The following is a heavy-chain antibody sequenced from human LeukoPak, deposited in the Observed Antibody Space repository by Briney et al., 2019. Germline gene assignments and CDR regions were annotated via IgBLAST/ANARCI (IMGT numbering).Heavy chain of an antibody. CDR2: INHSGST. D-gene: IGHD2-21*01. J-gene: IGHJ4*02. CDR1: GGSFSNYY. V-gene: IGHV4-34*01. CDR3: ARLPGVVDFDS. Sequence: PWETLSLTCAVYGGSFSNYYWTWFRQPPGKGLEWIGEINHSGSTNYNPSLKSRVTMSVDTSKNQFSLKLHSVTAADTAVYYCARLPGVVDFDSWGQGTLVTVSS.